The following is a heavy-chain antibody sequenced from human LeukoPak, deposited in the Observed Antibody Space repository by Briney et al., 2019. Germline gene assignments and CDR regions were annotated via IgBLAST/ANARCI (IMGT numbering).Heavy chain of an antibody. V-gene: IGHV1-69*06. CDR1: GGTFSSYA. CDR3: ATDQGGAPTHD. CDR2: IIPIFGTA. D-gene: IGHD3-16*01. J-gene: IGHJ4*02. Sequence: SVKVSCKASGGTFSSYAISWVRQAPGQGLEWMGGIIPIFGTAIYAQKFQGRVTMTEDTSTDTAYMELSSLRSEDTAVYYCATDQGGAPTHDWGQGTLVTVSS.